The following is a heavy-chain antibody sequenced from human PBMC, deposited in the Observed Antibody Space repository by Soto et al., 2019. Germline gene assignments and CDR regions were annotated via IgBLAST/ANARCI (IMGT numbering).Heavy chain of an antibody. CDR1: GYTFTSYG. D-gene: IGHD3-16*02. CDR2: ISAYNGNT. CDR3: ARVGDYDYIWGSYRYRWFDP. J-gene: IGHJ5*02. Sequence: GASVKVSCKASGYTFTSYGISWVRQAPGQGLEWMGWISAYNGNTNYAQKLQGRVTMTTDTSTSTAYMELRSLRSDDTAVYYCARVGDYDYIWGSYRYRWFDPWGQGTLVTVSS. V-gene: IGHV1-18*01.